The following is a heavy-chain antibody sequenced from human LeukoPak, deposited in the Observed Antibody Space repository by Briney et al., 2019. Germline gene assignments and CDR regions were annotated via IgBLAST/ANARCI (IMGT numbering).Heavy chain of an antibody. CDR3: AKGGYSGYDSNY. D-gene: IGHD5-12*01. CDR2: ISYDGSNK. V-gene: IGHV3-30*18. J-gene: IGHJ4*02. CDR1: GFTFSSYG. Sequence: GGSLRLSCAASGFTFSSYGMHWVRQAPGKGLEWVAVISYDGSNKYYADSVKGRFTISRDNSKNTLYLQMNSLRAEDTAVYYCAKGGYSGYDSNYWGQGTLVTVSS.